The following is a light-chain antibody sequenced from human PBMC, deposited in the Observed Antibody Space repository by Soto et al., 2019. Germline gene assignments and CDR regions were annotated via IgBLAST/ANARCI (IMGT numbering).Light chain of an antibody. CDR2: DAS. CDR1: QTIDKK. J-gene: IGKJ1*01. Sequence: DIQLNQSPSTHAASVGDRVTITCRASQTIDKKLAWYQQKPGKAPKLLIFDASTLQTGVPLRYTGSGSGPEFSLSINSLQPEDFGTYFCQQYELYWTFGQGTNVEI. CDR3: QQYELYWT. V-gene: IGKV1-5*01.